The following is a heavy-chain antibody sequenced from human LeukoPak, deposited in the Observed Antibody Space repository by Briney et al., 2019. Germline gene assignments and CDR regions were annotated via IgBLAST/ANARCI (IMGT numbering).Heavy chain of an antibody. CDR2: VNHSGST. CDR1: GGSFSGYY. J-gene: IGHJ5*02. CDR3: ARGRGLRAVNNWFDP. Sequence: SETLSLTCAVYGGSFSGYYWTWIRQPPGKGLEWIGEVNHSGSTNYNPCLKSRVTISVDTSKNQFSLELTSVTAADTAVYFCARGRGLRAVNNWFDPWGQGTLVTVSS. V-gene: IGHV4-34*01. D-gene: IGHD3-10*01.